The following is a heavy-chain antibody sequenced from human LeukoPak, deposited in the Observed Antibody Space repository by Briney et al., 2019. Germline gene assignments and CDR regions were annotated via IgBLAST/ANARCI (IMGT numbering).Heavy chain of an antibody. CDR3: TTGKPVSYS. CDR1: GFTFSNFW. V-gene: IGHV3-7*01. Sequence: GGSLRLSCAASGFTFSNFWMNLVRQAPGKGLEWVANIKQDGSERYYLDSVKGRFTISRDNAKNSVYLQLNTLRAEDTAVYYCTTGKPVSYSWGQGTLVTVSS. CDR2: IKQDGSER. J-gene: IGHJ5*02. D-gene: IGHD2-21*01.